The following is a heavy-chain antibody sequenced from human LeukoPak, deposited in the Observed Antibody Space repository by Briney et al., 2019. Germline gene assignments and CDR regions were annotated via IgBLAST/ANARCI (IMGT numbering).Heavy chain of an antibody. CDR1: EFLFSSYA. Sequence: GGSLRLSCAASEFLFSSYAMNWVRQAPGKGLEWVSYISTGSSTIYYADSVKGRFTISRDNAKNSLYLQVSSLRAEDTAVYCCARDHGSSSPDYYFDYWGQGTLVTVSS. V-gene: IGHV3-48*01. CDR3: ARDHGSSSPDYYFDY. D-gene: IGHD6-6*01. J-gene: IGHJ4*02. CDR2: ISTGSSTI.